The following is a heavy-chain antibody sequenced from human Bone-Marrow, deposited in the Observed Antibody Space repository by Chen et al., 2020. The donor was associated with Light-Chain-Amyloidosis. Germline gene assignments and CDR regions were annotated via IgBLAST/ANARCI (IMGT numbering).Heavy chain of an antibody. CDR1: GGSISSYY. Sequence: QVQLQESGPGLVKPSETLSLTCTVSGGSISSYYWSWIRQPPGKGLEWIGYIYYSGSTNYNPSLKSRVTISVDTSKNQFSLKLSSVTAADTAVYYCAREWYYGSGKGWFDPWGQGTLVTVSS. J-gene: IGHJ5*02. V-gene: IGHV4-59*01. D-gene: IGHD3-10*01. CDR2: IYYSGST. CDR3: AREWYYGSGKGWFDP.